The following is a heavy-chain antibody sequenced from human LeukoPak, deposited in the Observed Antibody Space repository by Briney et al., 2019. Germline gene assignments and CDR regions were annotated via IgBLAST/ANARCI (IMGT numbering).Heavy chain of an antibody. J-gene: IGHJ4*02. CDR3: ARHSSYTSGWPLDY. Sequence: GESLKISCKGSGDNFNRHWIGWVRQMSGKGLEWMGIICLGDSDTRYSPSFQGQITISADKSISTAYLQWSSLKASDTAIYYCARHSSYTSGWPLDYWGQGTLVTVSS. D-gene: IGHD6-19*01. V-gene: IGHV5-51*01. CDR2: ICLGDSDT. CDR1: GDNFNRHW.